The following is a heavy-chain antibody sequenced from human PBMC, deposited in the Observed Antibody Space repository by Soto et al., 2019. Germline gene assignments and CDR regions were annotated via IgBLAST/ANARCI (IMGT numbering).Heavy chain of an antibody. J-gene: IGHJ3*02. CDR3: AKRNGYYDSSGYDAFDI. CDR1: GFTFSSYG. V-gene: IGHV3-30*18. CDR2: ISYDGSNK. D-gene: IGHD3-22*01. Sequence: GGSLRLSCTASGFTFSSYGMHWVRQAPGKGLEWVAVISYDGSNKYYADSVKGRFTISRDNSKNTLYLQMNSLRAEDTAVYYCAKRNGYYDSSGYDAFDIWAQGTMVTVSS.